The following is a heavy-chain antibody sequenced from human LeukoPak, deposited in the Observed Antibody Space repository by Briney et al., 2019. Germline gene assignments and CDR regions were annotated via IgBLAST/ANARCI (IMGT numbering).Heavy chain of an antibody. J-gene: IGHJ6*02. D-gene: IGHD3-22*01. CDR1: GFTVSSNY. V-gene: IGHV3-66*01. CDR2: IYSGGST. CDR3: ARDLGYYYDSSGYYYYGMDV. Sequence: GGSLRLSCAASGFTVSSNYMSWVRQAPGKGLEWVSVIYSGGSTYYADSVKGRFTISRDNSKNTLYLQMNSLRAEDTAVYYCARDLGYYYDSSGYYYYGMDVWGQGTTVTVSS.